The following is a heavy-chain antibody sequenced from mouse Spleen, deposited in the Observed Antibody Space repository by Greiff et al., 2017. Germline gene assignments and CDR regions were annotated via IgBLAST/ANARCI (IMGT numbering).Heavy chain of an antibody. CDR2: IYPGSGNT. Sequence: QVQLKQSGAELVRPGTSVKISCKASGYAFTNYWLGWVKQRPGHGLEWIGDIYPGSGNTYYNEKFKGKATLTADKSSSTAYMQLSSLTSEDSAVYFCATITPFDYWGQGTTLTVSS. CDR1: GYAFTNYW. D-gene: IGHD1-2*01. J-gene: IGHJ2*01. V-gene: IGHV1-63*01. CDR3: ATITPFDY.